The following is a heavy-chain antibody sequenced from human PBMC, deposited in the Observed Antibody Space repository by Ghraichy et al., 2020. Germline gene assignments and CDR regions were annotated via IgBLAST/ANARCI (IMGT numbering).Heavy chain of an antibody. CDR1: GLTFTSAW. D-gene: IGHD1-26*01. CDR2: IKSETAGGTA. J-gene: IGHJ4*02. V-gene: IGHV3-15*01. CDR3: KTDEPRWDH. Sequence: GESLNISCAVSGLTFTSAWMTWVRQAPGKGLEWIGRIKSETAGGTADYAGSVRGRFTISREDSKNTVYLQMNSLNTEDTALYYCKTDEPRWDHWGQGTLVTVSS.